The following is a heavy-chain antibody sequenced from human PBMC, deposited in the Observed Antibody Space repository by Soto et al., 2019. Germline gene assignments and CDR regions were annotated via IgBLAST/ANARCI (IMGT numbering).Heavy chain of an antibody. J-gene: IGHJ3*02. CDR1: GFTFSSYS. D-gene: IGHD4-17*01. CDR2: ISSSSCYI. V-gene: IGHV3-21*01. CDR3: ARGGAGDYVKVAFDI. Sequence: GGSLRLSCAASGFTFSSYSMNWVRQAPGKGLEWVSSISSSSCYIYYADVVKGPFTISRDNAKNSLCLQMNSLGAEDTAVYYCARGGAGDYVKVAFDIWGQGTMVTVSS.